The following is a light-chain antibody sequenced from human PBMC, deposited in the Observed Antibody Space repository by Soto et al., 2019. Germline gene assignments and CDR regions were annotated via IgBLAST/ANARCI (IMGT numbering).Light chain of an antibody. V-gene: IGKV1-5*01. CDR3: QQYNSSPWT. CDR1: QSISNR. Sequence: DIQMTQSPSTLSASVGDRVSITCRASQSISNRLAWYQQKPGKAPKLLIYDASSLESGVPSRFSGSGSGTEFTLTISSLQPDDFATYYCQQYNSSPWTFGQGTKVEIK. J-gene: IGKJ1*01. CDR2: DAS.